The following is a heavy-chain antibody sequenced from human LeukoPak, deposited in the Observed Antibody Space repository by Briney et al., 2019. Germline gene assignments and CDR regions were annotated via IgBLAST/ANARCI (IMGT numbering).Heavy chain of an antibody. D-gene: IGHD3-22*01. CDR3: ARGVRRARTEDYESSGYFPADY. CDR1: GYTFITYD. V-gene: IGHV1-8*01. J-gene: IGHJ4*02. CDR2: MSPNTGNA. Sequence: GASVKVSCKTSGYTFITYDINWVRQATGQGLEWMGWMSPNTGNAGYPRKFQSRVTMTRNTSMSTAYMELSSLTSEDTAVYYCARGVRRARTEDYESSGYFPADYWGQGTLVTVSS.